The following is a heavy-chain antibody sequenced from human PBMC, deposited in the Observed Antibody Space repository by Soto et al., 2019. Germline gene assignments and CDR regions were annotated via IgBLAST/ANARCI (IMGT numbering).Heavy chain of an antibody. CDR2: ISSHGDST. D-gene: IGHD1-1*01. CDR1: GFTFSNYA. V-gene: IGHV3-64*01. Sequence: PGGSLRLSCAASGFTFSNYAMHWVRQAPGKGLEYVSAISSHGDSTYYANSVKGRFTISRDNSKNTLYLQMGSLRTEDMAVYYGAKRDAYNSDYWGQEPLVPAS. CDR3: AKRDAYNSDY. J-gene: IGHJ4*02.